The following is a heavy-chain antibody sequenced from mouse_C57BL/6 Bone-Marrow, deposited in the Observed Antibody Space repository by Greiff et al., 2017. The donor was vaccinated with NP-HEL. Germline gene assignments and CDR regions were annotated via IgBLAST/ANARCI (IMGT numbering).Heavy chain of an antibody. D-gene: IGHD1-1*01. CDR1: GFTFSDYG. J-gene: IGHJ2*01. CDR3: ARPHYYGSSLYYFDY. V-gene: IGHV5-17*01. CDR2: ISSGSSTI. Sequence: EVKLVESGGGLVKPGGSLKLSCAASGFTFSDYGMHWVRQAPEKGLEWVAYISSGSSTIYYADTVKGRFTISRDNAKNTLFLQMTSLRSEDTAMYYCARPHYYGSSLYYFDYWGQGTTLTVSS.